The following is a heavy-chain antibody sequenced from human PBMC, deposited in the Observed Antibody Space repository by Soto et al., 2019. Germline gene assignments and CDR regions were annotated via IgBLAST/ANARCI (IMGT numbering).Heavy chain of an antibody. CDR2: IHAGNGNT. Sequence: GASVKVPCKASGYTFTSCTVHWVRQAPGQRLEWMGWIHAGNGNTKYSQRFQDRVTITRDTSASTVFMELSSLTFEDTAVYYCARRIDPDYWGQGTLVTVSS. V-gene: IGHV1-3*01. CDR1: GYTFTSCT. CDR3: ARRIDPDY. J-gene: IGHJ4*02. D-gene: IGHD1-26*01.